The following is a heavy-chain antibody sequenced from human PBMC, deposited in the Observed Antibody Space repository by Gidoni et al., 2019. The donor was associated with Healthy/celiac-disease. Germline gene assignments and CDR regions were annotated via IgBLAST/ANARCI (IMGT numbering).Heavy chain of an antibody. CDR2: ISGSGGST. J-gene: IGHJ4*02. CDR3: AKGSAVVPAANFDY. V-gene: IGHV3-23*01. D-gene: IGHD2-2*01. Sequence: EVQLLESGGGLVQPGGSLRLSCAASGFPFRSYALSWVRQAPGKGLEWVSAISGSGGSTFYADSVKGRFTISRDNSKNTLYLQMNSLRAEDTAVYYCAKGSAVVPAANFDYWGQGTLVTVSS. CDR1: GFPFRSYA.